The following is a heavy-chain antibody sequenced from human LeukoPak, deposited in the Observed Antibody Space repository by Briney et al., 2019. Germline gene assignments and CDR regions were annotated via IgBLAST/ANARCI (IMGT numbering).Heavy chain of an antibody. CDR1: GFTFSSYA. CDR3: AKLGSYYYDASGCPRN. Sequence: GGSLRLSCAASGFTFSSYAMSWVRQAPGRGLEWVSTIIGSGNSAYYADSVKGRFAISRDNSKNTLFLQMNSLRAEDTAVYYCAKLGSYYYDASGCPRNWGQGTLVTVSS. V-gene: IGHV3-23*01. CDR2: IIGSGNSA. D-gene: IGHD3-22*01. J-gene: IGHJ4*02.